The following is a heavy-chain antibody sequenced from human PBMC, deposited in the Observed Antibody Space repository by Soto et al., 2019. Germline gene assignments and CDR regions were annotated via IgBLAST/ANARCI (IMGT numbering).Heavy chain of an antibody. D-gene: IGHD6-6*01. CDR1: GDSVSSNSAA. V-gene: IGHV6-1*01. J-gene: IGHJ5*02. CDR3: ARDLLTSSPFFWVKKKPSNWFDP. Sequence: SQTLSLTCAISGDSVSSNSAAWNWIRQSPSRGLEWLGRTYYRSKWYNDYAVSVKSRITINPDTSKNQFSLQLNSVTPEDTAVYYCARDLLTSSPFFWVKKKPSNWFDPWGQGTLVTVSS. CDR2: TYYRSKWYN.